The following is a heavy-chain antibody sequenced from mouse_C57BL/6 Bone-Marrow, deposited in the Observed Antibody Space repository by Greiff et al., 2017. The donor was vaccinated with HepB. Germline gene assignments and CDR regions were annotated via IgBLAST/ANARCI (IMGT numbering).Heavy chain of an antibody. J-gene: IGHJ4*01. D-gene: IGHD1-1*01. Sequence: VKLQQPGAELVKPGASVKLSCKASGYTFTSYWMHWVKQRPGQGLEWIGMIHPNSGSTNYNEKFKSKATLTVDKSSSTAYMQLSSLTSEDSAVYYCARNGSSSFYAMDYWGQGTSVTVSS. V-gene: IGHV1-64*01. CDR2: IHPNSGST. CDR3: ARNGSSSFYAMDY. CDR1: GYTFTSYW.